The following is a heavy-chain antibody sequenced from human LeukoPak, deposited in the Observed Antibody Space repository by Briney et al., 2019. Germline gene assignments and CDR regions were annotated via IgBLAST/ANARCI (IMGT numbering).Heavy chain of an antibody. V-gene: IGHV4-39*01. D-gene: IGHD3-22*01. CDR1: GGSISSSSYY. CDR2: IYYSGST. J-gene: IGHJ4*02. CDR3: ARHGYYDSSGYYGFDY. Sequence: SETLSLTCTVSGGSISSSSYYWGWIRQPPGKGQEWIGSIYYSGSTYYNPSLKSRVTISVDTSKNQFSLKLSSVTATDTAVYYCARHGYYDSSGYYGFDYWGQGTLVTVSS.